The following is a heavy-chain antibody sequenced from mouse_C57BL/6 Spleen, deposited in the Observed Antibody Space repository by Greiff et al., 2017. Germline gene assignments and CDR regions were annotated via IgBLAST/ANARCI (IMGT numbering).Heavy chain of an antibody. CDR1: GYTFTSYG. J-gene: IGHJ3*01. Sequence: VQLQQSGAELARPGASVKLSCKASGYTFTSYGISWVKQRTGQGLEWIGEIYPRSGNTYYNEKFKGKATLTADKSSSTAYMELRSLTSEDSAVYFCAYYDYDGAWFAYWGQGTLVTVSA. CDR2: IYPRSGNT. CDR3: AYYDYDGAWFAY. V-gene: IGHV1-81*01. D-gene: IGHD2-4*01.